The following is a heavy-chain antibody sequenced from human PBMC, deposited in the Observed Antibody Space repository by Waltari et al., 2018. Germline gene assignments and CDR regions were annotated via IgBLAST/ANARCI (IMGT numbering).Heavy chain of an antibody. Sequence: QVQLQESGPGLVKPSETLSLTCIVSNGSIASSGYSWGWIRQPPGKGLEWIGNIYYPGSTYYTPSLKSRVAMSVDTSKNHFSLTLSFVTAADTAVYYCARRIATQRDSFDYWGQGIPVTVSS. CDR1: NGSIASSGYS. D-gene: IGHD6-6*01. CDR2: IYYPGST. J-gene: IGHJ4*02. CDR3: ARRIATQRDSFDY. V-gene: IGHV4-39*01.